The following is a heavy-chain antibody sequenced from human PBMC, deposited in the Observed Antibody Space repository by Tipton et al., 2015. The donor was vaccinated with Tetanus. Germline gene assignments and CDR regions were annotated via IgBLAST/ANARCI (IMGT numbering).Heavy chain of an antibody. CDR1: GGSMNSYY. CDR2: IYYTGST. D-gene: IGHD3-3*01. Sequence: TLSLTCTVSGGSMNSYYWSWIRQPPGKGLEWIGYIYYTGSTNYNPSLKSGVTISLDTSKNQFSLKLTSVSAADTAVYYCARAGPQATFGVKYGMDVWGQGTTVTVSS. J-gene: IGHJ6*02. V-gene: IGHV4-59*01. CDR3: ARAGPQATFGVKYGMDV.